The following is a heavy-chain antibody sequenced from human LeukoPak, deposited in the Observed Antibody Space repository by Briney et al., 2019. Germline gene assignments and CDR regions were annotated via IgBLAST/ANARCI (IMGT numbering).Heavy chain of an antibody. D-gene: IGHD3-22*01. Sequence: PGGSLRLSCAASGFIVSGNYMSWVRQAPGKGLEWVSVIRSGGTTSYADSVKGRFTISRDNSKNTLYLQMNSLRAEDTAVYYCARDPGDDSIWPRPELGRNWFDPWGQGTLVTVSS. CDR1: GFIVSGNY. V-gene: IGHV3-53*01. CDR2: IRSGGTT. J-gene: IGHJ5*02. CDR3: ARDPGDDSIWPRPELGRNWFDP.